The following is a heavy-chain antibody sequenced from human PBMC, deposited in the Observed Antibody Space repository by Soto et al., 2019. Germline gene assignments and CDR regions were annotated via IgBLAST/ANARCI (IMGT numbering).Heavy chain of an antibody. CDR3: ARAALDIVVVPAAPGPFDY. CDR1: GGTFSSYA. CDR2: IIPIFGTA. V-gene: IGHV1-69*06. D-gene: IGHD2-2*03. J-gene: IGHJ4*02. Sequence: SVKVSCKASGGTFSSYAISWVRQAPGQGLEWMGGIIPIFGTANYAQKFQGRVTITADKSTSTAYMELSSLRSEDTAVYYCARAALDIVVVPAAPGPFDYWGQGTLVTVSS.